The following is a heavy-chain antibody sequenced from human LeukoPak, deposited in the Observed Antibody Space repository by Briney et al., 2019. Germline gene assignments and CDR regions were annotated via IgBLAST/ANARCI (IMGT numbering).Heavy chain of an antibody. CDR1: AFTFSSNA. CDR2: ISGSGGTT. D-gene: IGHD3-22*01. J-gene: IGHJ4*02. CDR3: AKADTSGYSFFDY. Sequence: GGSLRLSCVASAFTFSSNAMSWVRQAPGKGLEWVSGISGSGGTTYYADSVEGRFTISRDNSKNTLYLQMNSLRAEDTAVYYCAKADTSGYSFFDYWGQGTLVTVSS. V-gene: IGHV3-23*01.